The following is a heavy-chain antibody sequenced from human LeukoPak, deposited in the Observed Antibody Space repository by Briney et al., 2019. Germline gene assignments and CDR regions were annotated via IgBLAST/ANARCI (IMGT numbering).Heavy chain of an antibody. Sequence: TSETLSLTCIVSGGSISSISSNNYHWGWIRQPPGKGLEWIGSIYYSGSTYYNPSLKSRVTISVDTSKNQFSLKLSSVTAADTALYSCAREMGVVTAHGIDVWGKGPRSPSPQ. CDR3: AREMGVVTAHGIDV. V-gene: IGHV4-39*02. CDR2: IYYSGST. J-gene: IGHJ6*01. D-gene: IGHD4-23*01. CDR1: GGSISSISSNNYH.